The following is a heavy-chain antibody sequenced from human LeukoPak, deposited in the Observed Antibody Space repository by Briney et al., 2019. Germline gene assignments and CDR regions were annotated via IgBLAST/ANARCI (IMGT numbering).Heavy chain of an antibody. V-gene: IGHV3-23*01. D-gene: IGHD3-9*01. J-gene: IGHJ4*02. CDR3: AKAANYDILTGYYLDY. Sequence: GGSLRLSCAASGFTFSSYAMTWVRQAPGKGLEWVSAITGGGDTTSYADSVKGRFTISRDNSKNTLYLQMNNLRAEDTAIYYCAKAANYDILTGYYLDYWGQGTLVTVSS. CDR1: GFTFSSYA. CDR2: ITGGGDTT.